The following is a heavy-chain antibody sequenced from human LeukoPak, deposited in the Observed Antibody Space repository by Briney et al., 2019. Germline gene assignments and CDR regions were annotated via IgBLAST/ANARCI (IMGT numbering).Heavy chain of an antibody. V-gene: IGHV4-59*01. J-gene: IGHJ4*02. CDR1: GGSISSYY. CDR2: MYYSGST. D-gene: IGHD4-17*01. CDR3: ASVTTVPYKNDY. Sequence: PSETLSLTCTVSGGSISSYYWGWIRQPPGKGLEWIGYMYYSGSTNYSPSLKSRGTISGDTSRKQFSLKLNSVTAADTAVYYCASVTTVPYKNDYWGQGTLVTVSS.